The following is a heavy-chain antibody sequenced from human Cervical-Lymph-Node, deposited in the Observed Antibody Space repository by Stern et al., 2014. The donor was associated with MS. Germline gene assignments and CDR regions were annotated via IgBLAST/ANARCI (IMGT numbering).Heavy chain of an antibody. J-gene: IGHJ4*02. CDR1: GYTFIDYA. V-gene: IGHV1-3*01. D-gene: IGHD4-11*01. CDR3: AKQPDYSDFLDY. Sequence: VQLVESGAEVKKPGASVKVSCKSSGYTFIDYAIHWVRQAPGQRLEWMGWINGGSGSTKYSQKFQGRVSFTRDTVASAAYMDLSSLTSEDTAVYYCAKQPDYSDFLDYWGQGTLVTVSS. CDR2: INGGSGST.